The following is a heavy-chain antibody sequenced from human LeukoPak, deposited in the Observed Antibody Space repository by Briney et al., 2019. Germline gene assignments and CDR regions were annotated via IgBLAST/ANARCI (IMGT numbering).Heavy chain of an antibody. CDR2: ISSSSSYI. J-gene: IGHJ4*02. Sequence: GGSLRLSCAASGFTFSSYNMNWVRQAPGKGLEWVSSISSSSSYIYYADSVKGRFTISRDNAKNSLYLQMNSLRAEDTAVYYCARDQGYYYDSSGYYDYWGQGTLVTVSS. CDR1: GFTFSSYN. D-gene: IGHD3-22*01. CDR3: ARDQGYYYDSSGYYDY. V-gene: IGHV3-21*01.